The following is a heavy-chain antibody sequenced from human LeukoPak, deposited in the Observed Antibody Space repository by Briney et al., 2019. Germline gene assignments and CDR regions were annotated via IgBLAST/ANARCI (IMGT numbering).Heavy chain of an antibody. D-gene: IGHD6-19*01. CDR1: GFTFSSYW. CDR2: ISSDLSTT. CDR3: ERAHLAVAGRTPDY. J-gene: IGHJ4*02. V-gene: IGHV3-74*01. Sequence: GGSLRLSCAASGFTFSSYWMHWVRQAPGKGLVWVSHISSDLSTTRYADSVKGRLHISRDNAKNTLYLQMNSLRAEDTAVYYCERAHLAVAGRTPDYWGTGTLVTVSS.